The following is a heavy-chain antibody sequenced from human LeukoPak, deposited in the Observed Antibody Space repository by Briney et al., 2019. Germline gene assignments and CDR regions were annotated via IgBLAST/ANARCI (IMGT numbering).Heavy chain of an antibody. Sequence: PGGSLRLSCAASGFSFSSYAMSWVRQAPGKGLQWVSAITGIGDGTFYADSLRGRSAISRDNSKNTVYLDLSSLRVEDTAVYYCAKEGSGDGPTHFDHWGQGTLVTVSS. V-gene: IGHV3-23*01. CDR1: GFSFSSYA. D-gene: IGHD2-21*01. J-gene: IGHJ4*02. CDR3: AKEGSGDGPTHFDH. CDR2: ITGIGDGT.